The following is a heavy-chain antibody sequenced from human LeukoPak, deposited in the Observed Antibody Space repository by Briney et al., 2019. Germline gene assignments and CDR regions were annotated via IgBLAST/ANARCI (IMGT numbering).Heavy chain of an antibody. J-gene: IGHJ6*02. D-gene: IGHD3-3*01. CDR2: ISGSGGSS. V-gene: IGHV3-23*01. Sequence: GGSLRLSCSAYGFTFSSNAMSWVPQAPGKGLEWVSAISGSGGSSYYADSVKGRFTSSRDNYKNKLYLQMNSLGAEDTAEYYCAKVFGSSYYDFWSGYYTPGYYYGMDVWVQGATVTVSS. CDR3: AKVFGSSYYDFWSGYYTPGYYYGMDV. CDR1: GFTFSSNA.